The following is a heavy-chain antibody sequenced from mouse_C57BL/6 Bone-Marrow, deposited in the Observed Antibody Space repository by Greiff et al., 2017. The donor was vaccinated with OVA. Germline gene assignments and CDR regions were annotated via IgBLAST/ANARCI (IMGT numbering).Heavy chain of an antibody. V-gene: IGHV1-9*01. CDR2: ILPGSGST. Sequence: QVQLQQSGAELMKPGASVKLSCKATGYTFTGYWIEWVKQRPGHGLEWIGEILPGSGSTYYNEKFKGKATFTADTSSNTAYMQLSRLTTEDSAIYYCASRFFNYYGSSLYWYFDVWGTATTVTVSS. J-gene: IGHJ1*03. D-gene: IGHD1-1*01. CDR3: ASRFFNYYGSSLYWYFDV. CDR1: GYTFTGYW.